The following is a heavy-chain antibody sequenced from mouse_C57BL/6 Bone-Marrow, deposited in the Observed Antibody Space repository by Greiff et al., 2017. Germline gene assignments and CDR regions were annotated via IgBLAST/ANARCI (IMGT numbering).Heavy chain of an antibody. J-gene: IGHJ1*03. Sequence: VQLQQSGAELARPGASVKLSCKASGYTFTSSGISWVKQSTGQGLEWIGEIYPRSGNTYYTEPFKGKSTLPAAQSSSTAYMELRSLTSEDSAVYFRARRNDSYYVRYFDVWGTGTTVTVSS. CDR1: GYTFTSSG. V-gene: IGHV1-81*01. D-gene: IGHD2-3*01. CDR3: ARRNDSYYVRYFDV. CDR2: IYPRSGNT.